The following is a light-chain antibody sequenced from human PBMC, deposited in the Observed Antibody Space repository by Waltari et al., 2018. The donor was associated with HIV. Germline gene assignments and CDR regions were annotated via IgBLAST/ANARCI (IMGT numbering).Light chain of an antibody. CDR2: STS. Sequence: DIHLTQSPSFLSASVGDRVTITCRASQDSSNSVAWYLQTPGKAPKLLMYSTSTLQSGVPSRFRGSRSRTEFTLTIASLQAEDFATYFCQQLNTYPHTFGQGTKVEI. V-gene: IGKV1-9*01. CDR3: QQLNTYPHT. CDR1: QDSSNS. J-gene: IGKJ2*01.